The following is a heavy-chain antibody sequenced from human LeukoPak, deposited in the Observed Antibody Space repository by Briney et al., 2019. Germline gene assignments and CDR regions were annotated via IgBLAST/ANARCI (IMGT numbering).Heavy chain of an antibody. V-gene: IGHV3-48*04. J-gene: IGHJ6*02. CDR2: ISSSSSTI. Sequence: GGSLRLSCAASGFTFSSYSMNWVRQAPGKGLEWVSYISSSSSTIYYADSVKGRFTISRDNAKNTLYLQMNSLRAEDTAVYYCANSLPYSGYDSHYGMDVWGQGTTVTVSS. CDR3: ANSLPYSGYDSHYGMDV. D-gene: IGHD5-12*01. CDR1: GFTFSSYS.